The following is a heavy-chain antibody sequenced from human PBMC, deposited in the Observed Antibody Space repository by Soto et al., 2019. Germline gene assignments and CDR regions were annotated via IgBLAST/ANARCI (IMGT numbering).Heavy chain of an antibody. V-gene: IGHV3-33*01. CDR1: GFTFSSYG. CDR2: IWYDGSNK. J-gene: IGHJ4*02. CDR3: ARYLGDGVLFDY. Sequence: QVQLVESGGGVVQPGRSLRLSCAASGFTFSSYGMHWVRQAPGKGLEWVAVIWYDGSNKYYADSVKGRFTISRDNSKNTLYLQMNSLRAEDTAVYYCARYLGDGVLFDYWGQGTLVTVSS. D-gene: IGHD4-17*01.